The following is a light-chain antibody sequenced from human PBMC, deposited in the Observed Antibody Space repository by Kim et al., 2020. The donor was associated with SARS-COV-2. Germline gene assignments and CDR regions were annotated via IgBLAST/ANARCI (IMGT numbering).Light chain of an antibody. CDR3: QAWVSSTAV. Sequence: SYELTQPPSVSVSPGQTASMTCSGDKLGDKYACWYQQKPGQSPVLVIYQDNKRPSGIPERFSGSNSGNTATLTISGTQAMDEADYYCQAWVSSTAVFGGGTQLTVL. CDR2: QDN. J-gene: IGLJ3*02. V-gene: IGLV3-1*01. CDR1: KLGDKY.